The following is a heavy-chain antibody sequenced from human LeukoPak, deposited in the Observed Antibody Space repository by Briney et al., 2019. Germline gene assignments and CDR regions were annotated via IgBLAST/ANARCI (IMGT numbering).Heavy chain of an antibody. Sequence: SGAPSLSCTVDGGSNSSGRYYCCWIPQPPGKLLEWIGYIYHSGNTYYNPSLKSRVTISVDRSKNQFSLKLSSVTAADTAVYYCARGLAAASFDPWGQGTLVTVSS. J-gene: IGHJ5*02. D-gene: IGHD6-13*01. V-gene: IGHV4-30-2*01. CDR3: ARGLAAASFDP. CDR1: GGSNSSGRYY. CDR2: IYHSGNT.